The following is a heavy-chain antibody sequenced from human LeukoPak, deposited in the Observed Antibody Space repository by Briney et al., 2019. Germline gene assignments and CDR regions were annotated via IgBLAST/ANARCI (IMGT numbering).Heavy chain of an antibody. D-gene: IGHD3-22*01. V-gene: IGHV3-7*01. CDR1: GFSFSSYW. CDR3: ARQSPVRDHYFDSSGPLDY. CDR2: IKPDGREK. Sequence: GGCMSLSSAASGFSFSSYWMTWVRQAPGKGLEWVANIKPDGREKYYVDSVKGRFTISRDNAKNSVYLQMNSLRAEDTAEYYCARQSPVRDHYFDSSGPLDYWGQGTLVTVSS. J-gene: IGHJ4*02.